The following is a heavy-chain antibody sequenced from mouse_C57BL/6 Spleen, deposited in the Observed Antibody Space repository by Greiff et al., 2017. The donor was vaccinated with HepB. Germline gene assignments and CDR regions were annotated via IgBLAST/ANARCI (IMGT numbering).Heavy chain of an antibody. CDR2: INPNNGGT. CDR3: AKTRTSYAMDY. D-gene: IGHD3-1*01. J-gene: IGHJ4*01. Sequence: VQLQQSGPELVKPGASVKISCKASGYTFTDYYMNWVKQSHGKSLEWIGDINPNNGGTSYNQKFKGKATLTLDKSSSTAYMELRSLTSEDSAVYYCAKTRTSYAMDYWGQGTSVTVSS. CDR1: GYTFTDYY. V-gene: IGHV1-26*01.